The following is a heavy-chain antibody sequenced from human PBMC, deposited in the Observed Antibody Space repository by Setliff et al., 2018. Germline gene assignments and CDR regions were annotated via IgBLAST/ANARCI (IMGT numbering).Heavy chain of an antibody. J-gene: IGHJ3*02. Sequence: ASVKVSCKASGYTFAGYYMHWVRQAPGQGLEWMGWMNPNSGNTGYAQKFQGRVTITRNTSISTAYMELSSLRSEDTAVYYCARGYCSGGSCYSGLPSAFDIWGQGTMVTVSS. D-gene: IGHD2-15*01. CDR2: MNPNSGNT. CDR1: GYTFAGYY. CDR3: ARGYCSGGSCYSGLPSAFDI. V-gene: IGHV1-8*03.